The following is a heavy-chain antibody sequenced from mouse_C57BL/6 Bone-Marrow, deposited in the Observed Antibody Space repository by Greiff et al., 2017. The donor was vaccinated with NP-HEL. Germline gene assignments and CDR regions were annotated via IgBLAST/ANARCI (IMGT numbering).Heavy chain of an antibody. J-gene: IGHJ1*03. CDR1: GYTFTSYW. CDR3: AIGILPDYYGSRRGYFDV. D-gene: IGHD1-1*01. V-gene: IGHV1-69*01. Sequence: QVQLQQPGAELVMPGASVKLSCKASGYTFTSYWMHWVKQRPGQGLEWIGEIDPSDSYTNYNQKFKGKSTLTVDKSSSTAYMQLSSLTSEDSAVYYCAIGILPDYYGSRRGYFDVWGTGTTVTVSS. CDR2: IDPSDSYT.